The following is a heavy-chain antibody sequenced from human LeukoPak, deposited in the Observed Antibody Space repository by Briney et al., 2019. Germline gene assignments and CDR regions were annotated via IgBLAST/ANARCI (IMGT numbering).Heavy chain of an antibody. CDR2: ISHDGRAQ. Sequence: HPGGSLRLSCEASGFTFSSFGIQWVRQAPGKGLEWVAVISHDGRAQFYADSVKGRFTISRDNAKNSLYLQMNSLRAEDTAVYYCARIWGPQLPTDDYWGQGTLVTVSS. CDR1: GFTFSSFG. J-gene: IGHJ4*02. CDR3: ARIWGPQLPTDDY. V-gene: IGHV3-30*03. D-gene: IGHD3-16*01.